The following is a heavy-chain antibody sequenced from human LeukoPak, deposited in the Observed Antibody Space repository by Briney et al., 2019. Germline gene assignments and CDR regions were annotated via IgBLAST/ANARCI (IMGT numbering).Heavy chain of an antibody. V-gene: IGHV4-34*01. Sequence: SETLSLTCAVYGGSFSVYYWSWIRQPPGKGLEWIGEINHSGSNNYNPSLKSRVTISVDTSKNKFSLKLSSVTAADTAVYYCARERFGYSSSWYWFDPWGQGTLVTVSA. CDR3: ARERFGYSSSWYWFDP. CDR1: GGSFSVYY. J-gene: IGHJ5*02. D-gene: IGHD6-13*01. CDR2: INHSGSN.